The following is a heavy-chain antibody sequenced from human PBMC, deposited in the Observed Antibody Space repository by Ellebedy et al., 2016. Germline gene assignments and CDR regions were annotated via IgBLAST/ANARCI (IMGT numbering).Heavy chain of an antibody. CDR3: ASLGPPQSGY. CDR2: IWYDGSNK. V-gene: IGHV3-33*01. Sequence: GESLKISCAASGFTFSSYGMHWVHQAPGKGLEWVAVIWYDGSNKYYADSVKGRFTISRDNSKNTLYLQMNSLRAEDTAVYYCASLGPPQSGYWGQGTLVTVSS. D-gene: IGHD2-8*02. CDR1: GFTFSSYG. J-gene: IGHJ4*02.